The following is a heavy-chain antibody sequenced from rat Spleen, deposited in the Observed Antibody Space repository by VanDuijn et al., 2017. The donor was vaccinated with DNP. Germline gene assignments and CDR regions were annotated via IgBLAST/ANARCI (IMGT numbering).Heavy chain of an antibody. CDR2: ISPSGGST. Sequence: EVQLVEPGGGLVQPGRSLKLSCAASGFTSSNYGMHWIRQAPTQGLEWVASISPSGGSTYYQDSVKGRFTISRYNAKNTLYLQMDSLRSEDTATYYCASHDYSYWGQGVMVTVSS. D-gene: IGHD1-7*01. V-gene: IGHV5-19*01. CDR1: GFTSSNYG. J-gene: IGHJ2*01. CDR3: ASHDYSY.